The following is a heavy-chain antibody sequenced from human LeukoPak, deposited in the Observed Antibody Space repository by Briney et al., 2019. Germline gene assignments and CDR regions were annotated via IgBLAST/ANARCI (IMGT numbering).Heavy chain of an antibody. J-gene: IGHJ4*02. V-gene: IGHV3-23*01. CDR1: GFTFSSYA. D-gene: IGHD3-22*01. CDR3: ARYPSYYDSSIYYFDY. CDR2: VSGRGGST. Sequence: GSLRLSCAAAGFTFSSYAMSWVRQPPGKGLEWVSAVSGRGGSTYYADSVKGRFTISRDNSKNTLYLQMNSLRAEDTAVYYCARYPSYYDSSIYYFDYWGQGTLVTVSS.